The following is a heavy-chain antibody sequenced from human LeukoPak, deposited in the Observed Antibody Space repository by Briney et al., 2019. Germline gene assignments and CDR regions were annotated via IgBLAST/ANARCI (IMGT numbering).Heavy chain of an antibody. Sequence: SETLSLTCAVYGVSFSVYYWSWIRQPPGKELEWIGEINHSGNINYNPSLKSRVTISIDTSKNQFSLKLSSVTAADTAVYYCARDEVGAAHWGQGTLVTVSS. D-gene: IGHD1-26*01. J-gene: IGHJ4*02. CDR2: INHSGNI. V-gene: IGHV4-34*01. CDR3: ARDEVGAAH. CDR1: GVSFSVYY.